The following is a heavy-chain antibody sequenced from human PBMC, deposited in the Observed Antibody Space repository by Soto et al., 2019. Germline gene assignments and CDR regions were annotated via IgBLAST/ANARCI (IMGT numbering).Heavy chain of an antibody. V-gene: IGHV3-21*01. Sequence: EVQLVESGGGLVKPGGSLRLSCAASGFTFSSYSMNWVRQAPGKGLEWVSSISSSSSYIYYADSVKGRFTISRDNAKNSLYMQMNSLRAEYTAVYYCARGREYSTIKYYYDSSGYYREYYFDYWGQGTLVTVSS. CDR3: ARGREYSTIKYYYDSSGYYREYYFDY. CDR2: ISSSSSYI. J-gene: IGHJ4*02. D-gene: IGHD3-22*01. CDR1: GFTFSSYS.